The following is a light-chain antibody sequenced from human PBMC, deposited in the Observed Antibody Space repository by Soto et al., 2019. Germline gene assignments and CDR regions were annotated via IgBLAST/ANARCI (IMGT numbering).Light chain of an antibody. CDR1: QDISTW. J-gene: IGKJ3*01. CDR3: QQGNSFPFT. Sequence: DLQMTQSPSSVSASIGDRVTITCRASQDISTWLGWYQQKPGKAPNLLIYTASSLQSGVPSRFSGSGSGTEFTLTIDSLQPEDFATYYCQQGNSFPFTFGPGTTVDI. CDR2: TAS. V-gene: IGKV1-12*01.